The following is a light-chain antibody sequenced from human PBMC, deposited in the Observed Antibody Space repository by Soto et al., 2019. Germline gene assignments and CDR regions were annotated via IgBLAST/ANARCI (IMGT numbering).Light chain of an antibody. Sequence: QSALTQPASVSGSPGQSITISCTGTSNDVGGYIYVSWYQQHPGKAPKLLIYGVSNRPSGVSNRFSGSKSGNTASLTISGLQAEDEADYYCNSYTTSSTLVFGGGTKVTVL. CDR3: NSYTTSSTLV. V-gene: IGLV2-14*01. J-gene: IGLJ2*01. CDR1: SNDVGGYIY. CDR2: GVS.